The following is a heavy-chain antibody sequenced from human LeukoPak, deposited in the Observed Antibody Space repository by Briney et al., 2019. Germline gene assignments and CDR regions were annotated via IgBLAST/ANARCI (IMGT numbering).Heavy chain of an antibody. V-gene: IGHV5-51*01. CDR1: GYSFTSYW. D-gene: IGHD2-8*01. CDR2: IYPGDSDT. Sequence: GESLKISCKGSGYSFTSYWIGWVRQMPGKGLEWMGIIYPGDSDTRYSPFFQGQVTISADKSISTAYLQWSSLKASDTAMYYCARRGGYCTNGVCYDQYFQHWGRGTLVTVSS. CDR3: ARRGGYCTNGVCYDQYFQH. J-gene: IGHJ1*01.